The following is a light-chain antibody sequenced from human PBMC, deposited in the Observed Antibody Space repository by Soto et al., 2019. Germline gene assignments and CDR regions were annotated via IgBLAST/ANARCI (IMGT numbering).Light chain of an antibody. CDR3: QQYNNWPET. V-gene: IGKV3-15*01. CDR2: GAS. J-gene: IGKJ1*01. CDR1: QSVSSN. Sequence: EIVMTQSPATLSVSPGERAALSSRASQSVSSNLAWYQQKPGQAPRLLIYGASTRATGIPARFSGSGSGTDFTLTISSLQSEDLAVYYCQQYNNWPETFGQGTKVEIK.